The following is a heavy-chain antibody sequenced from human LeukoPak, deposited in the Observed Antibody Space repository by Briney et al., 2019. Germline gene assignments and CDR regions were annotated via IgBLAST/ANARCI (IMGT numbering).Heavy chain of an antibody. Sequence: ASVKVSCKASGYTFTGYYMHWVRQAPGQGLEWMGRINPNSGGTNYAQKFQGRVTMTRDTSIITAYMALSRLRSDDTAVYYSAKDRHCYDSSGNFDYWGQGTLVTVSS. J-gene: IGHJ4*02. CDR2: INPNSGGT. CDR1: GYTFTGYY. V-gene: IGHV1-2*06. CDR3: AKDRHCYDSSGNFDY. D-gene: IGHD3-22*01.